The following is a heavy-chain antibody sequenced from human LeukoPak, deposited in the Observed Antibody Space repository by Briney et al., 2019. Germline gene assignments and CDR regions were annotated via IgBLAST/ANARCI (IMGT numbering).Heavy chain of an antibody. CDR3: AREGGYTVTTDYFDY. V-gene: IGHV3-30*03. CDR2: ISYDGSNK. CDR1: GFTFSSYG. Sequence: GGSLRLSCAASGFTFSSYGMHWVRQAPGKGLEWVAVISYDGSNKYYADSVKGRFTISRDNSKNTLYLQMNSLRAEDTAVYYCAREGGYTVTTDYFDYWGQGTLVTVSS. J-gene: IGHJ4*02. D-gene: IGHD4-17*01.